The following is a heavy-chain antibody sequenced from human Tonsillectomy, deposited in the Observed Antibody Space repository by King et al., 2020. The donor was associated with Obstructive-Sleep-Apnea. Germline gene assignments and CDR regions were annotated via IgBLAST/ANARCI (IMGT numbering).Heavy chain of an antibody. CDR2: IYPGDSDT. J-gene: IGHJ4*02. Sequence: VQLVQSGAEVKKPGESLKISCKGSGDSFTNYWIGWVRQMPGKGLEWMGIIYPGDSDTRYSPSFQGQVTISADKSMNTAYLQWSSLQASDTAIYYCARRYSVAASFDYWGQGTLVTVSS. D-gene: IGHD5-12*01. V-gene: IGHV5-51*01. CDR1: GDSFTNYW. CDR3: ARRYSVAASFDY.